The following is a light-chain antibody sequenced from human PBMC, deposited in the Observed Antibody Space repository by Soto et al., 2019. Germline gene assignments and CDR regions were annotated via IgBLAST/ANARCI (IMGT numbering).Light chain of an antibody. J-gene: IGKJ1*01. CDR1: QSVSSNY. V-gene: IGKV3-20*01. CDR2: GAS. CDR3: QQYGSSPLT. Sequence: EIVLTQSPGTLSLSPGERATLSCRVSQSVSSNYLAWYQQKPGQAPRLLIYGASSRATGIPDRLCGSGSGTDFTLTISRLEPEDFAVYYCQQYGSSPLTFGQGTKVDIK.